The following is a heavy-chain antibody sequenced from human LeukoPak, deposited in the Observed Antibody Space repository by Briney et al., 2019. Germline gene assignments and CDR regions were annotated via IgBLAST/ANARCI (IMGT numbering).Heavy chain of an antibody. CDR3: ARGGKIAVVGTRSPQYFQH. CDR1: GYTFTGYY. D-gene: IGHD6-19*01. Sequence: ASVKVSCKASGYTFTGYYMHWVRQAPGQGLECMGIINPSGGSTSYAQKFQGRVTMTRDMSTSTVHMELSSLRSEDTAVYYCARGGKIAVVGTRSPQYFQHWGQGTLVTVSS. J-gene: IGHJ1*01. V-gene: IGHV1-46*01. CDR2: INPSGGST.